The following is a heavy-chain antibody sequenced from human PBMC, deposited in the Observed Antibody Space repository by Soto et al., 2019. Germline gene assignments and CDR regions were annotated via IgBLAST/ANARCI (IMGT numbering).Heavy chain of an antibody. J-gene: IGHJ4*02. V-gene: IGHV1-46*01. CDR2: INPSGGST. CDR1: GDTFTSYY. CDR3: VRERKNYYFDY. Sequence: ASVEVSCEAPGDTFTSYYMHWVRQAPGQGLEWMGIINPSGGSTSYAQKFQGRVTMTRDTSTSTVYMELSSLRSEDTAVYYGVRERKNYYFDYWRQGTLVTVSS.